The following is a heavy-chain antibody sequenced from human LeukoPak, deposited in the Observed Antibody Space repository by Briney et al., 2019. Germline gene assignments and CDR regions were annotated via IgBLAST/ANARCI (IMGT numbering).Heavy chain of an antibody. V-gene: IGHV4-39*01. J-gene: IGHJ4*02. CDR3: ARHRSGGSYSHY. Sequence: SETLSLTCTVSGGSISSSSYYWGWIRQPPGKGLEWIGSIYYSGSTYYNPSLKSRVTISVDTSKNQFSLKLSSVTAADTAVYYCARHRSGGSYSHYWGQGTLVTVSS. CDR1: GGSISSSSYY. D-gene: IGHD1-26*01. CDR2: IYYSGST.